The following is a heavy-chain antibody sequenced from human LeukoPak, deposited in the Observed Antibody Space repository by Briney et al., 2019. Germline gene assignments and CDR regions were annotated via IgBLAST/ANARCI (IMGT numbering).Heavy chain of an antibody. J-gene: IGHJ4*02. Sequence: ASVKVSCKASGYTFTSYDINWVRQATGQGPEWMGWMNPNSGNTGYAQKFQGRVTMTRNTSISTAYMEVSSLRSEDTAVYYCARARAFYGDYPYYFDYWGQGTLVTVSS. CDR1: GYTFTSYD. CDR3: ARARAFYGDYPYYFDY. CDR2: MNPNSGNT. D-gene: IGHD4-17*01. V-gene: IGHV1-8*01.